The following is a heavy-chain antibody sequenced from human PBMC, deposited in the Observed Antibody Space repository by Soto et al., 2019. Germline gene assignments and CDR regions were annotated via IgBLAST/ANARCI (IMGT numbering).Heavy chain of an antibody. J-gene: IGHJ5*02. CDR2: MNPDSGNT. CDR1: GYSFTRYD. D-gene: IGHD6-13*01. Sequence: ASVKGSCKASGYSFTRYDINWVRQATGQGIEWMGWMNPDSGNTGYAQKFQCRFTMTSNPSLSTAYIELSSLRSEPTAVYYFATFVPYSSRHKFDPCGQRTLVTVSS. V-gene: IGHV1-8*01. CDR3: ATFVPYSSRHKFDP.